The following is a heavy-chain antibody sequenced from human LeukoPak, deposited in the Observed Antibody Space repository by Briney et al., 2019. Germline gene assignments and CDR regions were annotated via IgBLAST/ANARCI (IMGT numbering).Heavy chain of an antibody. J-gene: IGHJ5*02. D-gene: IGHD2-15*01. CDR1: GGTFSSYA. CDR3: ARELPEYCSGGSCYWWFDP. Sequence: ASVTVSCKTSGGTFSSYAISWVRQAPGQGLEWMGGIIPIFGTANYAQKFQGRVTITADESTSTAYMELSSLRFEDTAVYYCARELPEYCSGGSCYWWFDPWGQGTLVTVSS. V-gene: IGHV1-69*13. CDR2: IIPIFGTA.